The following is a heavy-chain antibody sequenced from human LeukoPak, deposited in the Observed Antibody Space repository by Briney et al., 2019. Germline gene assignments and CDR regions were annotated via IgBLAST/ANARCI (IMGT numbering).Heavy chain of an antibody. J-gene: IGHJ4*02. D-gene: IGHD4-11*01. CDR2: ITGSGDST. V-gene: IGHV3-23*01. CDR3: ADSNYWYPDDY. CDR1: GFTFSNYA. Sequence: GGSLRLSCAASGFTFSNYAMRWVRQAPGKGLEWVSSITGSGDSTYYADSVKGRFTISRDNSQTTLYLQMNSLRAEDTAVYYCADSNYWYPDDYWGQGTLVTVSS.